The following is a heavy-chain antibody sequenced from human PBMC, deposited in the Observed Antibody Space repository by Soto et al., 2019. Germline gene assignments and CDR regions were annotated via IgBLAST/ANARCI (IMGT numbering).Heavy chain of an antibody. V-gene: IGHV2-5*02. Sequence: QITLKESGPTLVKPTQTLTLTCTFSGFSLSTSGVGVGWIRHPPGKALEWLALIYWDDDKRYRSSLKSRLTITKDTSKNQVVLTMTNMDPVDTATYYCAHRQDRYCSGGSCPLFDYWGQGILVTVSS. J-gene: IGHJ4*02. CDR3: AHRQDRYCSGGSCPLFDY. CDR1: GFSLSTSGVG. CDR2: IYWDDDK. D-gene: IGHD2-15*01.